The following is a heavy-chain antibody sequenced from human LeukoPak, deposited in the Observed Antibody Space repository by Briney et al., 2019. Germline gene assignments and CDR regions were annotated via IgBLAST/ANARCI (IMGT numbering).Heavy chain of an antibody. Sequence: ASVKVSCKASGYTFTNFDINWVRQAPGQGLEWMGWMNPVSGNAGSAQKFQGRITLTRDTSINTAYMELSSLRSDDTAFYYCARAPMGAAALYWGQGTLVTVSS. D-gene: IGHD6-13*01. CDR3: ARAPMGAAALY. CDR1: GYTFTNFD. J-gene: IGHJ4*02. V-gene: IGHV1-8*01. CDR2: MNPVSGNA.